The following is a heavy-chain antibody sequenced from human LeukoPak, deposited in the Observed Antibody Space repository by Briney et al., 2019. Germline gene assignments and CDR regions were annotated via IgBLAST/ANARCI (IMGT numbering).Heavy chain of an antibody. CDR2: IYYSGNT. V-gene: IGHV4-39*01. D-gene: IGHD3-9*01. CDR3: ARGYYDVLTGHPKNFDY. Sequence: PSETLSLTCTVSGGSISSSSNYWGWIRQSPGKGLEWIGRIYYSGNTYYSPSLKSRVTISVDTSKNQFSLKLSSVTAADTAVYHCARGYYDVLTGHPKNFDYWGQGTLVTVSS. CDR1: GGSISSSSNY. J-gene: IGHJ4*02.